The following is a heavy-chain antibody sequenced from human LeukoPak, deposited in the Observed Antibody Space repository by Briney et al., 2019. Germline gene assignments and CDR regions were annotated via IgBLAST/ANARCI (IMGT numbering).Heavy chain of an antibody. CDR1: GGSISSSSYY. J-gene: IGHJ4*02. D-gene: IGHD3-10*01. CDR3: ARRRRNMVRGVIIQYFDY. Sequence: SETLSLTCTVSGGSISSSSYYWGWIRQPPGKGLEWIGSIYYSGSTYYNPSLKSRVTISVDTSKNQFSLKLSSVTAVDAAVYYCARRRRNMVRGVIIQYFDYWGQGTLVTVSS. CDR2: IYYSGST. V-gene: IGHV4-39*01.